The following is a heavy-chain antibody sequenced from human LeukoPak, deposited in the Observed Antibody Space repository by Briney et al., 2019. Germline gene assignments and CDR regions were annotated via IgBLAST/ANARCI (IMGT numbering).Heavy chain of an antibody. CDR3: ARLIGSSSSGYYGAFDI. J-gene: IGHJ3*02. D-gene: IGHD3-22*01. CDR2: IYYSGST. CDR1: GGSISSYY. V-gene: IGHV4-59*08. Sequence: SETLSLTCTVSGGSISSYYWSWIRQPPGKGLEWIGYIYYSGSTNYNPSLKSRVTISVDTSKNQFSLKLSSVTAADTAVYYCARLIGSSSSGYYGAFDIWGQGTMVAVS.